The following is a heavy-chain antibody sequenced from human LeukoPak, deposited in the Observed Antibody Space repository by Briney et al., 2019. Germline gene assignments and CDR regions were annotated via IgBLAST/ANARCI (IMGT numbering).Heavy chain of an antibody. J-gene: IGHJ5*02. CDR2: IRYDGSNK. CDR1: GFTFSSYW. V-gene: IGHV3-30*02. CDR3: AKTAAAGTWFDP. Sequence: PGGSLRLSCAASGFTFSSYWMHWVRQAPGKGLEWVAFIRYDGSNKYYADSVKGRFTISRDNSKNTLYLQMNSLRAEDTAVYYCAKTAAAGTWFDPWGQGTLVTVSS. D-gene: IGHD6-13*01.